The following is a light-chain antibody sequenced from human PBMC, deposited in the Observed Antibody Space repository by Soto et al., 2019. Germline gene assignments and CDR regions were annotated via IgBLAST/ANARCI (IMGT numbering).Light chain of an antibody. CDR3: QQYGSSPWT. CDR2: GAS. V-gene: IGKV3-20*01. J-gene: IGKJ1*01. Sequence: EIVLTQSPATLSVSPGDRATLSCRASQYIGSTIAWYQQRSGQAPRLLIYGASSRATGIPDRFSGSGSGADFTLTISGLEPEDFAVYYCQQYGSSPWTFGQGTKVEIK. CDR1: QYIGST.